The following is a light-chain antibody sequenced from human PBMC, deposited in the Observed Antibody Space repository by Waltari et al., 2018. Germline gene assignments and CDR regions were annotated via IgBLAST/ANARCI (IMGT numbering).Light chain of an antibody. Sequence: LQMTQSPSTLSASGGVRVTITCRTSHSISRWLAWYQQKPGKAPKLLIHQASSLESGVPSRFSGSGSGTDFTLTINSLQPEDSATYYCQQYNDFIWAFGRGTKVEI. J-gene: IGKJ1*01. CDR3: QQYNDFIWA. CDR2: QAS. CDR1: HSISRW. V-gene: IGKV1-5*03.